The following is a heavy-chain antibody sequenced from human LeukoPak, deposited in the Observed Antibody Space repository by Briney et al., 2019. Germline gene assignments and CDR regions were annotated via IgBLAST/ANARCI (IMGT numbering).Heavy chain of an antibody. V-gene: IGHV3-48*01. Sequence: GGSLRLSCAASGFTLSSYSINWVRQAPGKGLGWISYITTSGGAKNYADSVKGRFTISRDNAENSLYLQMNSLRAEDTAVYYCASERGIAVAEYYFDYWGEGTLVTVSS. CDR2: ITTSGGAK. D-gene: IGHD6-19*01. J-gene: IGHJ4*02. CDR3: ASERGIAVAEYYFDY. CDR1: GFTLSSYS.